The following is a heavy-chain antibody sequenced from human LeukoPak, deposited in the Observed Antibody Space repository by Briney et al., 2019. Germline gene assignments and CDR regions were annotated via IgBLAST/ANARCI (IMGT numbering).Heavy chain of an antibody. Sequence: GGSLRLSCAASGFTFTSYWMSWVRQESGKGLEGVANIKQDGSEKYYVDSVKGRFTISRDNAKNSLYLQMNSLRGEDTAVYFCAGVGGSWELILWGQGTLVTVS. CDR1: GFTFTSYW. CDR2: IKQDGSEK. V-gene: IGHV3-7*01. CDR3: AGVGGSWELIL. D-gene: IGHD2-15*01. J-gene: IGHJ4*02.